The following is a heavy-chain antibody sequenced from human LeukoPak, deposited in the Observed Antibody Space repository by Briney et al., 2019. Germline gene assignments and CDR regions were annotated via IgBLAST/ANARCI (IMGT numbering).Heavy chain of an antibody. J-gene: IGHJ6*02. V-gene: IGHV1-69*04. D-gene: IGHD6-13*01. CDR1: GGTFSSYA. CDR3: AREETIASAGGGDDYYYGMDV. Sequence: SVKVSCKASGGTFSSYAITWVRQAPGHGLEWMGRIIPILGIANHPQKFQGRVTITADKSTSTAYMELSSLPSEDTAVYYCAREETIASAGGGDDYYYGMDVWGQGTTVTVSS. CDR2: IIPILGIA.